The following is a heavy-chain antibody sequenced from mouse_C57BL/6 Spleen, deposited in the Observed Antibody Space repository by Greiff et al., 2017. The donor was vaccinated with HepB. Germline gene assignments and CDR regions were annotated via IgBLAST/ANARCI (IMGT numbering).Heavy chain of an antibody. Sequence: EVQLVESGGGLVQPKGSLKLSCAASGFSFNTYAMNWVRQAPGKGLEWVGRIRSKSNNYATYYADAVKDRFTTSREESESMLNLQMHNLETEVTARYYCVRRGYAMDYWGQGTSVTVSS. CDR2: IRSKSNNYAT. J-gene: IGHJ4*01. V-gene: IGHV10-1*01. CDR3: VRRGYAMDY. CDR1: GFSFNTYA.